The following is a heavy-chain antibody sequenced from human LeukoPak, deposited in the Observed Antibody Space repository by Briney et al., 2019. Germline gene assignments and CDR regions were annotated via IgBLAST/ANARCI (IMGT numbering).Heavy chain of an antibody. V-gene: IGHV3-30-3*01. CDR2: ISYDGSNK. D-gene: IGHD3-22*01. Sequence: PGRSLRLSCAASGFTFSSYAMHWVRQAPGKGLEWVAVISYDGSNKYYADSVKGRFTISRDNSKNTLYLQMNSLRAEDTAVYYCASYDSSGYAFFDYWGQGTLVTVSS. CDR1: GFTFSSYA. CDR3: ASYDSSGYAFFDY. J-gene: IGHJ4*02.